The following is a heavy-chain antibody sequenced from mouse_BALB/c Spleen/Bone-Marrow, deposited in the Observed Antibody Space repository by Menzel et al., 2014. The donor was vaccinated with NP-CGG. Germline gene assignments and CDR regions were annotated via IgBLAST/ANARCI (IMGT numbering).Heavy chain of an antibody. V-gene: IGHV1-54*01. D-gene: IGHD2-14*01. Sequence: VQLQQSGAELVRPGTSVKVSCKASGYAFTNYLIEWVKQRPGQGLEWIGVINPGSGGTNYNEKFKGKATLTADKSSSTAYMQLSSLTSDDSAVYFCARGDYRYDGFGYWGQGTLVTVSA. CDR3: ARGDYRYDGFGY. CDR2: INPGSGGT. CDR1: GYAFTNYL. J-gene: IGHJ3*01.